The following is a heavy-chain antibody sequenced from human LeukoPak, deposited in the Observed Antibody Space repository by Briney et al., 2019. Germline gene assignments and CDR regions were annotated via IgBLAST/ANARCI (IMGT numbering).Heavy chain of an antibody. CDR1: GYTFTGYY. D-gene: IGHD2-15*01. J-gene: IGHJ4*02. CDR2: INPNSGGT. Sequence: ASVKVSCKASGYTFTGYYMHWVRQAPGQGLEWMGWINPNSGGTNYAQKFQGRVTMTRDTSISTAYMELSRLRSDDTAVYDCANLLRSYRTSTDYWGQGTLVTVSS. CDR3: ANLLRSYRTSTDY. V-gene: IGHV1-2*02.